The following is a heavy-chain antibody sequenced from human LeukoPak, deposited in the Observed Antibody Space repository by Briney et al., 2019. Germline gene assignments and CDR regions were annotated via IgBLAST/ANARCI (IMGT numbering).Heavy chain of an antibody. J-gene: IGHJ1*01. V-gene: IGHV3-23*01. CDR1: GFTFSSYA. CDR3: AKAAIQNSSGYKSGQH. D-gene: IGHD3-22*01. Sequence: GGSLRLSCAPSGFTFSSYAMSWVRQARGKGLEWVSAIRGSGGSTYYADSVKGRFTISRDNSKNTLYLQMNSLRAEDTAVYYCAKAAIQNSSGYKSGQHWGQGTLVTVSS. CDR2: IRGSGGST.